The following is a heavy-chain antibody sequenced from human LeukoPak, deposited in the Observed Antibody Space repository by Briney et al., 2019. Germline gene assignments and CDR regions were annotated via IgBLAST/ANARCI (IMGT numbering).Heavy chain of an antibody. CDR3: ARGPDHYYDSSGRAGFDY. D-gene: IGHD3-22*01. Sequence: GGSLRLSCVGSGFTFSDAWMSWVRQAPGKGLEWVGRIKSKSDGGTIDYAAPVKGRFTISRDDSRNTLYLQMNSLRAEDTAVYYCARGPDHYYDSSGRAGFDYWGQGTLVTVSS. J-gene: IGHJ4*02. V-gene: IGHV3-15*01. CDR2: IKSKSDGGTI. CDR1: GFTFSDAW.